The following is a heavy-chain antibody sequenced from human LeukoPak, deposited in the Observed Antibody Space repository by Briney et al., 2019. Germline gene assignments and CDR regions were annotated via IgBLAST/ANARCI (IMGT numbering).Heavy chain of an antibody. CDR3: AREKLGGPYDSGWYKDY. J-gene: IGHJ4*02. CDR2: IYYSGST. Sequence: PSETLSLTCTVSGGSISSYYWSWIRQHPGKGLEWIGYIYYSGSTYYNPSLKSRVTISVDTSKNQFSLKLTSVTAADTAVYYCAREKLGGPYDSGWYKDYWGQGTLVTVSS. V-gene: IGHV4-59*12. D-gene: IGHD6-19*01. CDR1: GGSISSYY.